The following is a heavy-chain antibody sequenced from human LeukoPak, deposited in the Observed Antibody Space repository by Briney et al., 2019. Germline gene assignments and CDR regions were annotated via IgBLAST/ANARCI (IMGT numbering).Heavy chain of an antibody. V-gene: IGHV5-51*01. CDR2: IYPGDPDT. CDR3: ARQGVRQWLVWYYFDY. D-gene: IGHD6-19*01. J-gene: IGHJ4*02. Sequence: GESLKISCKGSGYSFTSYWIGWVRQMPGKGLEWMGIIYPGDPDTRYSPSFQGQVTISADKSISTAYLQWSSLKASDTAMYYCARQGVRQWLVWYYFDYWGQGTLVTVSS. CDR1: GYSFTSYW.